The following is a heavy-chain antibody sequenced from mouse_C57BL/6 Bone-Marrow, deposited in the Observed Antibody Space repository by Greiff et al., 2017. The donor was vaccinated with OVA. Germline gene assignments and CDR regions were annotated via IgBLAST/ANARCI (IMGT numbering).Heavy chain of an antibody. CDR3: ASDGITTVVEDYFDY. Sequence: VQLQQSGPELVKPGASVKISCKASGYTFTDYYMNWVKQSHGKSLAWIGDINPNNGGTSYNQKFKGKATLTVDKSSSTAYMEIRSLTSEDSAVYYCASDGITTVVEDYFDYWGQGTTLTVSS. J-gene: IGHJ2*01. D-gene: IGHD1-1*01. CDR1: GYTFTDYY. CDR2: INPNNGGT. V-gene: IGHV1-26*01.